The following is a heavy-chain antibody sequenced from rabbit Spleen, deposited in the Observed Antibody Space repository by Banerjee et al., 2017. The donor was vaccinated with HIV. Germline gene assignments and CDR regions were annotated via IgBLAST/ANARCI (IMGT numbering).Heavy chain of an antibody. J-gene: IGHJ4*01. Sequence: QEQLVESGGGLVQPEGSLTLTCTASGFSFSTSYYMCWVRQAPGKGLEWIACIYTVSGTPYYASWAKGRFTISKTSSTTVTLQMTSLTAADTATYFCAREPYASSSGYYFSLWGPGTLVTVS. D-gene: IGHD1-1*01. CDR1: GFSFSTSYY. CDR2: IYTVSGTP. V-gene: IGHV1S45*01. CDR3: AREPYASSSGYYFSL.